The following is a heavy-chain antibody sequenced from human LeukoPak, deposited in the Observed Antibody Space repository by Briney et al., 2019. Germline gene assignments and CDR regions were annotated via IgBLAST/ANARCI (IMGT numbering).Heavy chain of an antibody. CDR3: ARDRRGYCSSTSCYVNWFDP. J-gene: IGHJ5*02. D-gene: IGHD2-2*01. V-gene: IGHV1-2*02. CDR2: INPNSGGT. CDR1: GYTFTGYY. Sequence: ASVKVSCKASGYTFTGYYMHWVRQAPGQGLEWMGWINPNSGGTNYAQKFQGRVTMTRDTSISTAYMELSSLRSEDTAVYYCARDRRGYCSSTSCYVNWFDPWGQGTLVTVSS.